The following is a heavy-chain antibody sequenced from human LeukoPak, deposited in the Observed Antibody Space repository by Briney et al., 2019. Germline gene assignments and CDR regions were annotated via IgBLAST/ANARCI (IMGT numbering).Heavy chain of an antibody. D-gene: IGHD3-16*01. CDR1: GYTFTTYG. CDR3: ARVSMRLRAFDI. CDR2: ISAYNGNT. J-gene: IGHJ3*02. Sequence: ASVKVSFKASGYTFTTYGISWVRQAPGQGLEWMGWISAYNGNTNYAQKLQGRVTMTTDTSTSTAYMELRSLRSDDTAVYYCARVSMRLRAFDIWGQGTMVTVSS. V-gene: IGHV1-18*01.